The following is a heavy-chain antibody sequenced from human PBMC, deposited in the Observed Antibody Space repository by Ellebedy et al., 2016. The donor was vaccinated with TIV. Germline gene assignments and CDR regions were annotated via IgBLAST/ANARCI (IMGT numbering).Heavy chain of an antibody. Sequence: GESLKISXATSGFTFSSYGMSWVRQAPGKGLEWVSGISGSGISTYYADSVKGRFTVSRDNSKNTLFLQMTSLRAEDTAVYYCAKDRGEVRSQYYFDYWGQGTLVTVSS. D-gene: IGHD3-10*01. J-gene: IGHJ4*02. CDR3: AKDRGEVRSQYYFDY. CDR1: GFTFSSYG. CDR2: ISGSGIST. V-gene: IGHV3-23*01.